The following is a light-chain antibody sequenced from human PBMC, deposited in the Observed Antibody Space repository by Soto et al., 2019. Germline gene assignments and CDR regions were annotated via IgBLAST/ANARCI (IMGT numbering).Light chain of an antibody. CDR3: QQDNDWPT. CDR1: QSVSSS. CDR2: GAS. J-gene: IGKJ3*01. Sequence: EILMTQYPDTLSVSPGQRVTLSCRASQSVSSSLAWYQQKPGQAPRLLIYGASSRATGIPARFSGSGSGTEFTLTISSLRSEDFAIYFCQQDNDWPTFGPGTKVDVK. V-gene: IGKV3-15*01.